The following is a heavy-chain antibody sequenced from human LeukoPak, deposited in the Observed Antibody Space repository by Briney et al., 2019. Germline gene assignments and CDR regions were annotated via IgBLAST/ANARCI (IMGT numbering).Heavy chain of an antibody. Sequence: GGSLRLSCAASGFTFSSYWMHWVRQAPGKGLVWVSRIDSDVSNTNYADSVKGRFTISRDNAKNTVYLQTNSLRAEDTAIYYCASDSYYDSTVGFDYWGQGTLVTVSS. J-gene: IGHJ4*02. CDR2: IDSDVSNT. V-gene: IGHV3-74*01. CDR1: GFTFSSYW. CDR3: ASDSYYDSTVGFDY. D-gene: IGHD3-22*01.